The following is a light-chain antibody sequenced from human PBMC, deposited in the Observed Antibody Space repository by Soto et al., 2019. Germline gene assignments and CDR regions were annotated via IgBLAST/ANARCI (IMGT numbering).Light chain of an antibody. CDR3: QQYIKWPIT. CDR2: DAS. V-gene: IGKV3-15*01. CDR1: PSVSSN. J-gene: IGKJ5*01. Sequence: KVMTPSPGTVSVSPQERDTVCCRASPSVSSNLARYQQKPGQAPRLLISDASTRATGIPARFSGSGSGTEFTLTVSSLQSEDFAVYYCQQYIKWPITFGQGTRLEI.